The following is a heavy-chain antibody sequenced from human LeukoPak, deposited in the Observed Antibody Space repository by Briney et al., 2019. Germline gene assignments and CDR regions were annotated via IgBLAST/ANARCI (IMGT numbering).Heavy chain of an antibody. D-gene: IGHD6-6*01. Sequence: SETLSLTCTVSGDSISSRNYYWGWIRQTPGTGLEWIGSVSYSGSALYNPSLRSRVTISVDRSKNQFSLKLSSVTAADTAVYYCARFIAAPARVDYWGQGTLVTVSS. V-gene: IGHV4-39*07. J-gene: IGHJ4*02. CDR2: VSYSGSA. CDR3: ARFIAAPARVDY. CDR1: GDSISSRNYY.